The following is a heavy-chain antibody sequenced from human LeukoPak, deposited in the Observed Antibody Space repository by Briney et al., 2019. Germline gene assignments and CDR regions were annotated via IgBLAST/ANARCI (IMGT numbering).Heavy chain of an antibody. D-gene: IGHD3-3*01. J-gene: IGHJ4*02. V-gene: IGHV1-2*02. Sequence: ASVKVSCKASGYTFTGYYIHWVRQAPGQGPEWMGWISPDSGGTNYAQKFQGRATVTGDSSITTAYMELRGLRPDDTAVYYCARDSIRGVRLLDYWGQGTLVTVSS. CDR2: ISPDSGGT. CDR1: GYTFTGYY. CDR3: ARDSIRGVRLLDY.